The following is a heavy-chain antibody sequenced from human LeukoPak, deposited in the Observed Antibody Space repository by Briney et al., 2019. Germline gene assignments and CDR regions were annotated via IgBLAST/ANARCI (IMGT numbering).Heavy chain of an antibody. J-gene: IGHJ2*01. V-gene: IGHV3-21*01. CDR2: ISSSSSYI. Sequence: GGSLRLSCAASGFTFSDYYMNWVRQAPGKGLEWVSSISSSSSYIYYADSVKGRFTISRDNAKNSLYLQMNSLRPEDTAVYFCARDGMVYAKGNYFDLWGRGTLVTVSS. CDR3: ARDGMVYAKGNYFDL. CDR1: GFTFSDYY. D-gene: IGHD2-8*01.